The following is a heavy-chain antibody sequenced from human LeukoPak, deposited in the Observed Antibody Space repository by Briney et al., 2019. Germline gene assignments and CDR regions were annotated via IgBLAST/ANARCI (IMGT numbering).Heavy chain of an antibody. D-gene: IGHD6-13*01. CDR3: ARDPSPSSSWYIWFDP. J-gene: IGHJ5*02. CDR2: MNPNSGNT. Sequence: ASVKVSCKASGYTFTSYDINWVRQATGQGLEWMGWMNPNSGNTGYAQKFQGRVTMTRNTSISTAYMELSSLRSEDTAVYYCARDPSPSSSWYIWFDPWGQGTLVTVSS. V-gene: IGHV1-8*01. CDR1: GYTFTSYD.